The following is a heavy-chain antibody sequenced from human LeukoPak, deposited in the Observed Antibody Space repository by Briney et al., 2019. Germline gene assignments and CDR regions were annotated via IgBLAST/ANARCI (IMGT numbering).Heavy chain of an antibody. V-gene: IGHV1-69*06. CDR1: GGTFSSYA. CDR3: ARYDGDEFDY. D-gene: IGHD4-17*01. CDR2: INPIFGTA. Sequence: SVKVSCKASGGTFSSYAISWVRQAPGQGLEWMGRINPIFGTANYAQKFQGRVTITADKSTSTAYMELSSLRSEDTAVYYCARYDGDEFDYWGQGTLVTVSS. J-gene: IGHJ4*02.